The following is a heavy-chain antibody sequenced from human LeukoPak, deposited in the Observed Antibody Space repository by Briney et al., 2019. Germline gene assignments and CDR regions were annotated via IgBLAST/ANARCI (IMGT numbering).Heavy chain of an antibody. CDR3: ARNQGYCSSTSCSYYYYYYMDV. CDR1: GGTFSSYA. Sequence: ASVKASCKASGGTFSSYAISWVRQAPGQGLEWMGGIIPIFGTANYAQKFQGRVTITADESTSTAYMELSSLRSEDTAVYYCARNQGYCSSTSCSYYYYYYMDVWGKGTTVTVSS. J-gene: IGHJ6*03. D-gene: IGHD2-2*01. CDR2: IIPIFGTA. V-gene: IGHV1-69*13.